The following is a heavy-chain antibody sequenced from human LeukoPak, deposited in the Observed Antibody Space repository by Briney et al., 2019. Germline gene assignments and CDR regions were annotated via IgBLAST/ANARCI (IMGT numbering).Heavy chain of an antibody. CDR3: ARGPYSYDSSGAFDI. D-gene: IGHD3-22*01. V-gene: IGHV4-59*10. Sequence: SETLSLTCAVYGVSFSGYYWSWLRQPAGKGLEWIGRISSSGSTNYNPSLKSRVTISVDTSKNQFSLKGSSVTAADTAVYFCARGPYSYDSSGAFDIWGQGTMVTVSS. J-gene: IGHJ3*02. CDR2: ISSSGST. CDR1: GVSFSGYY.